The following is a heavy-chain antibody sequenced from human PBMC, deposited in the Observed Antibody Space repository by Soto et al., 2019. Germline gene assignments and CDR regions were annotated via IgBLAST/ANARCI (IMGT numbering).Heavy chain of an antibody. J-gene: IGHJ4*02. V-gene: IGHV3-23*01. CDR1: GFTFSSYD. Sequence: EVQLLESGGGLVQPGGSLGLSCAASGFTFSSYDMSWVRQAPGKGREYVSSISVTGSGTYYADSVKGRFTISRDNSKNTLYLQMNSLRVEDTAVYYCARTTTTKSRDYWGQGTLVTVSS. CDR3: ARTTTTKSRDY. D-gene: IGHD4-17*01. CDR2: ISVTGSGT.